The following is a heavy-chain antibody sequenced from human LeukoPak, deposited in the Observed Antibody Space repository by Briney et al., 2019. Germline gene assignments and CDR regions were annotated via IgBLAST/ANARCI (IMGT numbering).Heavy chain of an antibody. J-gene: IGHJ3*02. V-gene: IGHV3-30*18. Sequence: GRSLRLSCAASGFTFSSYGMHWARRAPGKGLDWVAVISYDGSNKYYVDSVKGRFTISRDNSKNMLYLQTNSLRAEDTAVYYCAKNELLWFGEFDAFDIWGQGTMVTVSS. D-gene: IGHD3-10*01. CDR3: AKNELLWFGEFDAFDI. CDR1: GFTFSSYG. CDR2: ISYDGSNK.